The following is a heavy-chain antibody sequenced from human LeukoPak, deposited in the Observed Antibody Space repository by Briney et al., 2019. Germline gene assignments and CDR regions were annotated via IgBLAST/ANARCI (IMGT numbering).Heavy chain of an antibody. CDR3: ARGHVVVLPAAMRVEGWFDP. Sequence: SETLSLTCAVYGGSFSGYYWSWIRQPPGKGLEWIGEINHSGSTNYNPSLKSRVTISVDTSKNQFCLKLYSVTAADTAVYYCARGHVVVLPAAMRVEGWFDPWGQGTLVTVSS. CDR1: GGSFSGYY. V-gene: IGHV4-34*01. CDR2: INHSGST. J-gene: IGHJ5*02. D-gene: IGHD2-2*01.